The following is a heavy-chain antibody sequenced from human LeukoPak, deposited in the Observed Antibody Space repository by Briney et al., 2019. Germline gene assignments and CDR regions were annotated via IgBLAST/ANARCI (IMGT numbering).Heavy chain of an antibody. CDR1: GFTLSSYA. CDR2: ISGSGGST. Sequence: PGGSLRLSCAASGFTLSSYAMSWVRQAPGKGLEWVSAISGSGGSTYYADSVKGRFTISRDNSKNTLYLQMNSLRAEDTAVYYCAKVLFYCSSTSCHDAFDIWGQGTMVTVSS. J-gene: IGHJ3*02. D-gene: IGHD2-2*01. V-gene: IGHV3-23*01. CDR3: AKVLFYCSSTSCHDAFDI.